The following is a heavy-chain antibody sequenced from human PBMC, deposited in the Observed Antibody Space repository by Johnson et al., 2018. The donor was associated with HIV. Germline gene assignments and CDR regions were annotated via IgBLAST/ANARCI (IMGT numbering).Heavy chain of an antibody. V-gene: IGHV3-53*01. CDR3: ARATQTYNWKDMMAFGM. D-gene: IGHD1-20*01. J-gene: IGHJ3*02. Sequence: VQLVESGGGLVQPGGSLRLSCAVSGFTVSTSYMTWVRQAPGKGLDWVSVIYSGGSTYYADSVKGRFIISRDNSKNTLYLQMNSLRAEETAVYYCARATQTYNWKDMMAFGMWGQGTMVTVSS. CDR2: IYSGGST. CDR1: GFTVSTSY.